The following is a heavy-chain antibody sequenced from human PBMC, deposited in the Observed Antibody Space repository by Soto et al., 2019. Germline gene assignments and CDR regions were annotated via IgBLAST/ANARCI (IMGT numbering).Heavy chain of an antibody. CDR3: AKTPRQWLVYFDY. Sequence: EVQLLESGGGLVQPGGSLRLSCAASGFTFSNYAIAWVRQAPGKGLEWVSGISGSGGTTYYADSVKGRFTISRDNSKDTLHLQMNSLRAEDTAVYYCAKTPRQWLVYFDYWGQSALVTVSS. CDR1: GFTFSNYA. CDR2: ISGSGGTT. V-gene: IGHV3-23*01. J-gene: IGHJ4*02. D-gene: IGHD6-19*01.